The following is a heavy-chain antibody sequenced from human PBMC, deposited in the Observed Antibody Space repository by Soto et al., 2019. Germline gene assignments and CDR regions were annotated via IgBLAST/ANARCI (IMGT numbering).Heavy chain of an antibody. D-gene: IGHD3-22*01. CDR1: GYTFTSYG. V-gene: IGHV1-18*04. Sequence: ASLNLSCNASGYTFTSYGISWVRQAPGQGLEWMGWISAYNGNTNYAQKLQGRVTMTTDTSTSTAYMELRSLRSDDTAVYYCARGGSSGYYGDFDYWGQGTLVTVSS. CDR3: ARGGSSGYYGDFDY. J-gene: IGHJ4*02. CDR2: ISAYNGNT.